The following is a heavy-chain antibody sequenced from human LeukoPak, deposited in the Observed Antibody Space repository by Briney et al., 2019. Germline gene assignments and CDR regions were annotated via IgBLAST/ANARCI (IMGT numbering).Heavy chain of an antibody. J-gene: IGHJ4*02. D-gene: IGHD5-18*01. Sequence: GGSLRLSCAASGLTFDYYTMYWVRHGPEKGLEWVSLISMDGVNTFYADSVKGRFTISRDNNKNSLYLQMNGLRTDDTGLYYCVKGRRRGYAYGTLESWGQGTLVTVSS. V-gene: IGHV3-43*01. CDR3: VKGRRRGYAYGTLES. CDR2: ISMDGVNT. CDR1: GLTFDYYT.